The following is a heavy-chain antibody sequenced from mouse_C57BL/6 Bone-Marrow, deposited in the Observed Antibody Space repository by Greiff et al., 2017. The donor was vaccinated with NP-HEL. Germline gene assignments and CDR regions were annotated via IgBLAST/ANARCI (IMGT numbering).Heavy chain of an antibody. Sequence: VQLQQSGPELVKPGASVKISCKASGYTFTDYYMNWVKQSHGKSLEWIGDINPNNGGTSYNQKFKGKATLTVDKSSSTAYMELRSLTSEDSAVYYCARLCWYFDVWGTGTTVTVSS. V-gene: IGHV1-26*01. CDR1: GYTFTDYY. CDR3: ARLCWYFDV. J-gene: IGHJ1*03. CDR2: INPNNGGT.